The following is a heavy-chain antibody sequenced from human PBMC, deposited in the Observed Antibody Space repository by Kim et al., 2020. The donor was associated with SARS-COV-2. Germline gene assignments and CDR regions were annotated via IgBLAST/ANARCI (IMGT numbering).Heavy chain of an antibody. Sequence: ASDTEYSPSFQGQVTISADKSTSTVYLQWSSLKASDTAMYDCARGVDSFDIWGQGTMVIVSS. V-gene: IGHV5-51*01. J-gene: IGHJ3*02. CDR3: ARGVDSFDI. CDR2: ASDT.